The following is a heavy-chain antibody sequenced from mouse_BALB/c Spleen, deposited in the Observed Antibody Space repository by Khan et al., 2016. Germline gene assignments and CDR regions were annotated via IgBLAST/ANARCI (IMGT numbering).Heavy chain of an antibody. J-gene: IGHJ4*01. D-gene: IGHD1-2*01. CDR3: VREPRLMTTRGDY. Sequence: EVQLVESGGGLVQPKGSLKLSCAASGFTFNTNAMNWVRQAPGKGLVWVARIRSKSNNYVTYYADSVKDRFTIPRDDSQSMLYLQMNNLKTEDTAMYYCVREPRLMTTRGDYWGQGTSVTISS. CDR2: IRSKSNNYVT. CDR1: GFTFNTNA. V-gene: IGHV10S3*01.